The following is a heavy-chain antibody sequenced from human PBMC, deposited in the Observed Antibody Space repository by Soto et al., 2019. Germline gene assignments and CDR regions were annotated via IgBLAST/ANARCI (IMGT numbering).Heavy chain of an antibody. CDR2: IYPGDSDT. V-gene: IGHV5-51*01. CDR3: ARLYSSSSRWSAP. Sequence: GASRKISWNGAGYRFTGYCIGWVRRMPGKGLEWMGIIYPGDSDTRYSPSFQGQVTISADKSISTAYLQWSSLKASDTAMYYCARLYSSSSRWSAPWVQLTPVTFS. D-gene: IGHD6-6*01. J-gene: IGHJ5*02. CDR1: GYRFTGYC.